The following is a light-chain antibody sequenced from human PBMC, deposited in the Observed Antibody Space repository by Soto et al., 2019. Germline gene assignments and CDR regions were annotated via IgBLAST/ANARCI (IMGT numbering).Light chain of an antibody. J-gene: IGLJ1*01. CDR2: DVS. V-gene: IGLV2-14*01. Sequence: QSVLTQPASVSGSPGQSITISCTGTSSDVGGYNYVSWYQQHPGKAPKLMIYDVSNRPSGVSNRFSGSKSGNTASLTISGLQAEDDADYYSSSYTSSSTQVFGTGTKLTVL. CDR1: SSDVGGYNY. CDR3: SSYTSSSTQV.